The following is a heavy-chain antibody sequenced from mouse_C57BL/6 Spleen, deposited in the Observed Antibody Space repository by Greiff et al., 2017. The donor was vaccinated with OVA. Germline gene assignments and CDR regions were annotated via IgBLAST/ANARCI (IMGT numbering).Heavy chain of an antibody. CDR2: IDPSDSYT. CDR3: ARYANGSSYGWYFDV. J-gene: IGHJ1*03. D-gene: IGHD1-1*01. V-gene: IGHV1-69*01. Sequence: VQLQQPGAELVMPGASVKLSCKASGYTFTSYWMHWVKQRPGQGLEWIGEIDPSDSYTNYNQKFKGKSTLTVDKSSSTAYMQLSSLTSEDSAVYYGARYANGSSYGWYFDVWGTGTTVTVSS. CDR1: GYTFTSYW.